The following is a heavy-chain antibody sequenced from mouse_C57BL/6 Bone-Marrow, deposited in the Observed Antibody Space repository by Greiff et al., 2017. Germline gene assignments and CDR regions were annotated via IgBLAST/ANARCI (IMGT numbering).Heavy chain of an antibody. D-gene: IGHD2-5*01. CDR1: GYAFSSYW. CDR3: ARAYYSNLFAY. Sequence: VKLQESGAELVKPGASVKISCKASGYAFSSYWMNWVKQRPGKGLEWIGQIYPGDGDTNYNGKFKGKATLTADKSSSTAYMQLSSLTSEDSAVYFCARAYYSNLFAYWGQGTLVTVSA. V-gene: IGHV1-80*01. CDR2: IYPGDGDT. J-gene: IGHJ3*01.